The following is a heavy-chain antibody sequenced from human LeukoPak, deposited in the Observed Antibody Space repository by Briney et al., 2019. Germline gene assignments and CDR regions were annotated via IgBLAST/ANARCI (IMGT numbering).Heavy chain of an antibody. Sequence: SETLSLTCTVSGGSISSYYWSWIRQPPGKGLEWIGYIYYSGSTNHNPSLKSRVTISVDTSKNQFSLKLSSVTAADTAVYYCARGARRDGTRSWGQGTLVTVSS. V-gene: IGHV4-59*01. D-gene: IGHD5-24*01. CDR3: ARGARRDGTRS. J-gene: IGHJ4*02. CDR2: IYYSGST. CDR1: GGSISSYY.